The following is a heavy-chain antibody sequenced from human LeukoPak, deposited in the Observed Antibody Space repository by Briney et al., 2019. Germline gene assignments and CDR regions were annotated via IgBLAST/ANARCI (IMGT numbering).Heavy chain of an antibody. V-gene: IGHV1-2*02. CDR1: GYTFTGYY. D-gene: IGHD3-10*01. CDR2: INPNDGDT. J-gene: IGHJ5*02. Sequence: ASVRVSCKASGYTFTGYYMHWVRQAPGQGLEWMGWINPNDGDTNYAQKFQGRVTMTRDTSISTAYMEVSRLRSDDTAVYYCATPFSMVRSRNWFDPWGQGTLVTVSS. CDR3: ATPFSMVRSRNWFDP.